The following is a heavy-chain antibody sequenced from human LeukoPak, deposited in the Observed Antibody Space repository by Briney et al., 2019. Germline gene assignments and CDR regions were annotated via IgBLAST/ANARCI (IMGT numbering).Heavy chain of an antibody. CDR2: IYYSGST. D-gene: IGHD3-22*01. V-gene: IGHV4-39*07. J-gene: IGHJ6*02. CDR1: GGSISSSSYY. Sequence: SETLSLTCTVSGGSISSSSYYWGWIRQPPGKGLERIGSIYYSGSTYYNPSLKSRVTISVDTSKNQFSLKLSSVTAADTAVYYCARDDSSGYYYTGMDVWGQGTTVTVSS. CDR3: ARDDSSGYYYTGMDV.